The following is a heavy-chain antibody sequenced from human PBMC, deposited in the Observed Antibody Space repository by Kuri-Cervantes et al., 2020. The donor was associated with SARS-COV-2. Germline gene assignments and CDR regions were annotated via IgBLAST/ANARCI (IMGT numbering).Heavy chain of an antibody. V-gene: IGHV3-21*01. Sequence: GGSLRLSCAASGFTVSSNYMSWVRQAPGKGLEWVSSISSSSSYIYYADSVKGRFTISRDNAKNSLYLQMNSLRAEDTAVYYCARDPYSSSWYRYYYGMDVWGQGTTVTVSS. CDR1: GFTVSSNY. J-gene: IGHJ6*02. D-gene: IGHD6-13*01. CDR2: ISSSSSYI. CDR3: ARDPYSSSWYRYYYGMDV.